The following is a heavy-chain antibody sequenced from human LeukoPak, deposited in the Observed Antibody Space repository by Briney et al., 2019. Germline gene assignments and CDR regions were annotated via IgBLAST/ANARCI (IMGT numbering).Heavy chain of an antibody. CDR3: ARQIRIQLWLLSFDI. J-gene: IGHJ3*02. CDR1: GGSISSSSYY. CDR2: IYYSGST. Sequence: SETLSLTCTVSGGSISSSSYYWGWIRQPPGKGLERIGSIYYSGSTYYNPSIKSRVTISVDTSKSQFSLKLSSVTAADTAVYYCARQIRIQLWLLSFDIWGQGTMVTVSS. V-gene: IGHV4-39*01. D-gene: IGHD5-18*01.